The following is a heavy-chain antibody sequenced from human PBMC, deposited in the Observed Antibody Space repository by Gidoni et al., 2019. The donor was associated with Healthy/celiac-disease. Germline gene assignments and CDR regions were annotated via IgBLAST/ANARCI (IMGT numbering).Heavy chain of an antibody. CDR1: GLPLLCYA. D-gene: IGHD6-19*01. Sequence: EVQLLASGGGLVPPGGFLRLSCAASGLPLLCYAMSWVRQAPGKGLEWGSASSGSGGSTDDADYVKGRFTISRDKSKNTLYLQMNSLRAEDTAVYDCAKDGVGLWVAVASGYLDYWGQGTLVTVSS. CDR3: AKDGVGLWVAVASGYLDY. CDR2: SSGSGGST. V-gene: IGHV3-23*01. J-gene: IGHJ4*02.